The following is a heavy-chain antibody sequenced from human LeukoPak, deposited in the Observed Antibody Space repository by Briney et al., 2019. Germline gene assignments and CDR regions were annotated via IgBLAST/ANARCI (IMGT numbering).Heavy chain of an antibody. CDR2: INPNSGGT. Sequence: ASVKVSCKASGYTFTGYYMHWVRQAPGQGLEWMGWINPNSGGTNYAQKFQGRVTMTRDTSISTAYMELRSLRSDDTAVYYCARGYSSGSYPYFDYWGQGTLVTVSS. CDR3: ARGYSSGSYPYFDY. J-gene: IGHJ4*02. V-gene: IGHV1-2*02. D-gene: IGHD3-22*01. CDR1: GYTFTGYY.